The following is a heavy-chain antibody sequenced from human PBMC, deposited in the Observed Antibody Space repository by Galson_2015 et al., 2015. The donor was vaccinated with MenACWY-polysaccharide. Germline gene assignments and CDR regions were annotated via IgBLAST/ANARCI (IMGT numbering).Heavy chain of an antibody. CDR2: IYYHTGTT. D-gene: IGHD2-21*02. CDR3: ARGIYCGGGCYSGTDS. J-gene: IGHJ4*02. Sequence: TLSLTCTASGGSINSATPYRDHWSWIRQHPGKGLEWLGYIYYHTGTTYYNRALKSRVPMSLDASKHHFYLRLRSATAADTAVYYCARGIYCGGGCYSGTDSWGQGTLVTVSS. V-gene: IGHV4-31*03. CDR1: GGSINSATPY.